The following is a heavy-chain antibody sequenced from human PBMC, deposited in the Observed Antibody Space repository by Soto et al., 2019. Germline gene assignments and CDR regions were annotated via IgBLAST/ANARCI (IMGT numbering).Heavy chain of an antibody. CDR1: GFTFSSYW. D-gene: IGHD6-19*01. J-gene: IGHJ4*02. CDR3: ARAGEDSSGWYVYF. V-gene: IGHV3-7*01. Sequence: GGSLRLSCAASGFTFSSYWMSWVRQAPGKGLEWVANIKQDGSEKYYVDSVKGRFTISRDNSKNTLYLQMNSLRAEDTAVYYCARAGEDSSGWYVYFWGQGTLVTVSS. CDR2: IKQDGSEK.